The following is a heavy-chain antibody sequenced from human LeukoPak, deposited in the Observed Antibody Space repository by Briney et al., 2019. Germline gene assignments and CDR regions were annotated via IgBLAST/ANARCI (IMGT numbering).Heavy chain of an antibody. CDR3: ASILDYGDYNY. Sequence: SEPLSLTCTVSGGSISSGDYYWSWIRQPPGKGLEWIGYIYYSGSTYYNPSLKSRVTISVDTSKNQFSLKLSSVTAADTAVYYCASILDYGDYNYWGQGTLVTVSS. J-gene: IGHJ4*02. CDR2: IYYSGST. D-gene: IGHD4-17*01. CDR1: GGSISSGDYY. V-gene: IGHV4-30-4*01.